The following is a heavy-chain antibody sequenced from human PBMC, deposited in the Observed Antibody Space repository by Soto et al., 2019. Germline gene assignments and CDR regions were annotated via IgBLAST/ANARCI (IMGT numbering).Heavy chain of an antibody. D-gene: IGHD1-20*01. CDR1: GFTVDAYA. Sequence: EVQLVESGGGLVQPGRSLRLSCAASGFTVDAYAMHWVRQAPGKGLEWVSGISSSSDTIDDADCVKGPFTFSRDNAKNSLYLTMNRLRAEVTAVYSSAKGKYNWDDGNYFDYWGQGTLVTVSS. CDR2: ISSSSDTI. V-gene: IGHV3-9*01. CDR3: AKGKYNWDDGNYFDY. J-gene: IGHJ4*02.